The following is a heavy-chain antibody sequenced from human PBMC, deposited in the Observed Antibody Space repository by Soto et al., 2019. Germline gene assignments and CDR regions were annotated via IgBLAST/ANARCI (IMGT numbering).Heavy chain of an antibody. CDR1: GGTFSSYT. V-gene: IGHV1-69*02. CDR3: ASLPVAAVAFDI. Sequence: QVQLVQSGAEVKKPGSSVKVSCKASGGTFSSYTISWVRQAPGQGLEWMGRIIPILGIAKYAQKFQGRVTITADKSPSTAYMELSSLRSEDTAVYYCASLPVAAVAFDIWGQGTMVTVSS. J-gene: IGHJ3*02. CDR2: IIPILGIA. D-gene: IGHD6-19*01.